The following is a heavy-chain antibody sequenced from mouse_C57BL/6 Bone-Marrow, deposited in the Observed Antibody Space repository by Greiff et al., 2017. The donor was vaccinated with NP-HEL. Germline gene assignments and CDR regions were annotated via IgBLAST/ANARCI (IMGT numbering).Heavy chain of an antibody. Sequence: VQLQQSGPELVKPGASVKISCKASGYTFTDYYMNWVKQSHGKSLEWIGDINPDNGGTSYNQKFKGKATLTVDKSSSTAYMELRSLTSEDSAVYYRARWGDCWYFDVWGRGTTVTVTS. CDR2: INPDNGGT. J-gene: IGHJ1*03. CDR3: ARWGDCWYFDV. V-gene: IGHV1-26*01. CDR1: GYTFTDYY. D-gene: IGHD3-3*01.